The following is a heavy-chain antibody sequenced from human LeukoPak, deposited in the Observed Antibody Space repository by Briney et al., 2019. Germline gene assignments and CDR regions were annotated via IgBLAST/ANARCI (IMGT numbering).Heavy chain of an antibody. CDR3: ARDYSYASDL. V-gene: IGHV3-74*01. Sequence: GGSLRLSCAASGFAFRTYWMHRVRPPPGEGLVWVSRINGDGSSIGYADSVRGRFTISRDNARDTLYLQMNSLRDEDTAIYYCARDYSYASDLWGQGTLVTVSS. CDR1: GFAFRTYW. D-gene: IGHD5-18*01. CDR2: INGDGSSI. J-gene: IGHJ5*02.